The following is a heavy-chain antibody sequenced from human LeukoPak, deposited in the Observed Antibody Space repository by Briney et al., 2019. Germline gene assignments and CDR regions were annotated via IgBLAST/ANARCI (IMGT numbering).Heavy chain of an antibody. Sequence: SETLSLTCAVYGGSFSGYYWSWIRQPPGKGLEWIGEINHSGSTNYNPSLKSRVTISVDTSKNQFSLKLSSVTAADTAVYYCARAQDRYSSSWFEIDYWGQGTLVTVSS. CDR2: INHSGST. J-gene: IGHJ4*02. CDR3: ARAQDRYSSSWFEIDY. CDR1: GGSFSGYY. D-gene: IGHD6-13*01. V-gene: IGHV4-34*01.